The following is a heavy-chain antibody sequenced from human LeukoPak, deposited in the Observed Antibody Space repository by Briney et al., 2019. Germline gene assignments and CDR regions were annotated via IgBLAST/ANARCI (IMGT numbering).Heavy chain of an antibody. V-gene: IGHV3-11*01. J-gene: IGHJ6*02. Sequence: GGSLRLSYAASGFTFSDYYMSWIRQAPGKGLEWVSYISSSGSTIYYADSVKGRFTISRDNAKNSPYLQMNSLRAEDTAVYYCARNGRVRGVSLYYGMDVWGQGTTVTVSS. CDR1: GFTFSDYY. CDR2: ISSSGSTI. CDR3: ARNGRVRGVSLYYGMDV. D-gene: IGHD3-10*01.